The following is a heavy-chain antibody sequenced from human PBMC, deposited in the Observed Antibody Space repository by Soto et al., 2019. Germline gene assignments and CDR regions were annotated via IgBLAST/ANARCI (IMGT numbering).Heavy chain of an antibody. Sequence: GGSLRLSCAASGFTFSSYAMSWVRQAPGKGLEWVSAISGSGGSTYYADSVKGRFTISRDNSKNTLYLQMNSLRAEDTAVYYCAKEFPSSGSYYNPTDYWGQGTLVTVSS. V-gene: IGHV3-23*01. J-gene: IGHJ4*02. CDR3: AKEFPSSGSYYNPTDY. CDR1: GFTFSSYA. CDR2: ISGSGGST. D-gene: IGHD3-10*01.